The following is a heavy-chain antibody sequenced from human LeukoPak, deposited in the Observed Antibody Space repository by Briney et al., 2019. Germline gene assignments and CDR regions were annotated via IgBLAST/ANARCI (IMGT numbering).Heavy chain of an antibody. V-gene: IGHV1-69*13. J-gene: IGHJ4*02. CDR3: ARGHKIKLAYGDYAADY. Sequence: ASVKVSCKASGGTFSSYAISWVRQAPGQGLEWMGGIIPIFGTANYAKKFQGRVTITADESTSTAYMELSSLRSEDTAVYYCARGHKIKLAYGDYAADYWGQGTLVTVSS. CDR1: GGTFSSYA. CDR2: IIPIFGTA. D-gene: IGHD4-17*01.